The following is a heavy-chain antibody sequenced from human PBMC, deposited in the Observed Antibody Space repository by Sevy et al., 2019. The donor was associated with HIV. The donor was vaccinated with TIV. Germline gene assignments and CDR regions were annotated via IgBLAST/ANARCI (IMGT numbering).Heavy chain of an antibody. D-gene: IGHD2-15*01. CDR3: ATRLGYCSGSSCYPPEYFHH. CDR2: IYYSGNT. J-gene: IGHJ1*01. CDR1: GGSISSSSYY. V-gene: IGHV4-39*01. Sequence: SETLSLTCIVSGGSISSSSYYWGWIRQPPGKGLEWIGSIYYSGNTYYNPSLKSRVTISVDTSKKQFSLKLSSVTAADPAVYYCATRLGYCSGSSCYPPEYFHHWGQGTLVTVSS.